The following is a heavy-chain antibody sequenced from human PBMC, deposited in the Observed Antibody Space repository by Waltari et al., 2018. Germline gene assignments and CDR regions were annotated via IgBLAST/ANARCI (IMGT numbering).Heavy chain of an antibody. CDR2: ISNSGSTT. Sequence: EVQVVESGGGLVQPGGSLRLSGAASGFTFSTHETNWVRQAPGKGLEWVSYISNSGSTTYYADSVKGRFTISRDNAKNSLYLHMDSLRAEDTAVYYCARPSTEYYYYYYYMDVWGRDHGHRL. V-gene: IGHV3-48*03. CDR1: GFTFSTHE. J-gene: IGHJ6*03. CDR3: ARPSTEYYYYYYYMDV.